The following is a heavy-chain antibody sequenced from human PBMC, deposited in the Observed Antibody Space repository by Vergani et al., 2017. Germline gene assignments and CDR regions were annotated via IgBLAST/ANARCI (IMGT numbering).Heavy chain of an antibody. V-gene: IGHV3-9*01. Sequence: EVQLLESGGGLVQPGGSLRLSCAASGFTFDDYAMHWVRQAPGKGLEWVSGISWNSGSIGYADSVKGRFTISRDNAKNSLYLQMNSLRAEDTAVYYCAKSLFSAASTWGQGTLVTVSS. J-gene: IGHJ4*02. CDR1: GFTFDDYA. D-gene: IGHD5/OR15-5a*01. CDR3: AKSLFSAAST. CDR2: ISWNSGSI.